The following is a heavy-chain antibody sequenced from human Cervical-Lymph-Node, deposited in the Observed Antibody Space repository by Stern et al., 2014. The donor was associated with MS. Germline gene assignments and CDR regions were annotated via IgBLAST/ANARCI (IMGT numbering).Heavy chain of an antibody. D-gene: IGHD2/OR15-2a*01. CDR1: GGSVSSTNW. CDR2: IYHSGPS. Sequence: QLQLQESGPGLVKPSGTLSLTCAVSGGSVSSTNWWSWVRQSPGKGLEWIGNIYHSGPSTYRPSLRSRVPISLDTSKNHLSLHLTSVTAADTAVYYCARERQQYCNSEGCSYWYFDLWGRGTLVTVSS. CDR3: ARERQQYCNSEGCSYWYFDL. J-gene: IGHJ2*01. V-gene: IGHV4-4*02.